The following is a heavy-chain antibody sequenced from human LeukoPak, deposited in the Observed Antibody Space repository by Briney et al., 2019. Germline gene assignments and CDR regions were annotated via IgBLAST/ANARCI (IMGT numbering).Heavy chain of an antibody. CDR3: ARESIDYGDYAREGYFQH. V-gene: IGHV4-39*02. Sequence: SETLSLTCTVSGGSISSSNYYWGWIRQPPGKGLEWIGSIYYSGSTYYNPSLKSRVTISVDTSKNQFSLKLSSVTAADTAVYYCARESIDYGDYAREGYFQHWGQGTLVTVSS. CDR1: GGSISSSNYY. CDR2: IYYSGST. D-gene: IGHD4-17*01. J-gene: IGHJ1*01.